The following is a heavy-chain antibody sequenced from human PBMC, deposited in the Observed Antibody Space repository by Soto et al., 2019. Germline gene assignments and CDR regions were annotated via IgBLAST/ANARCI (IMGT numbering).Heavy chain of an antibody. J-gene: IGHJ4*01. D-gene: IGHD6-19*01. CDR1: GFTFSTYG. Sequence: SLRLSCAASGFTFSTYGIHWVRQAPGKGLEWVGVISSDGETKYYADSVKGRFTISRDNSKNTMYLQMASLRPEDTAVYYCAKEVEVAGDLDYWGHGTLVTVSS. V-gene: IGHV3-30*18. CDR2: ISSDGETK. CDR3: AKEVEVAGDLDY.